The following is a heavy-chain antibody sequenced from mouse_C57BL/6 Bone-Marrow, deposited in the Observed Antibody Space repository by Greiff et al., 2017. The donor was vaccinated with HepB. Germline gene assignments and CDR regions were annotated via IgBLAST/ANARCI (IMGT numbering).Heavy chain of an antibody. J-gene: IGHJ1*03. D-gene: IGHD2-1*01. CDR1: GFTFSDFY. V-gene: IGHV7-1*01. CDR2: SRNKANDYTT. Sequence: EVQLVESGGGLVQSGRSLRLSCATSGFTFSDFYMEWVRQAPGKGLEWIAASRNKANDYTTEYSASVKGRFIVSRDTSQSILYLQMNALRAEDTAIYYCARDPYGNYGYFDVWGTGTTVTVSS. CDR3: ARDPYGNYGYFDV.